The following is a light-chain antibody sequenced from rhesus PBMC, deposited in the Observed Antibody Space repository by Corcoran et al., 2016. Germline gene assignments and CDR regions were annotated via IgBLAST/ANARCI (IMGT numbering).Light chain of an antibody. CDR1: QSLSNY. J-gene: IGKJ2*01. V-gene: IGKV1S9*01. CDR3: QQGYSYPSS. Sequence: DIQMTQSPSSLSASVGDRVTITCQASQSLSNYLNWYQQKPGKIPKLLIYRACSLQSGIPSRFSGRGSGTDFTLTIRSLQPEDFATYYCQQGYSYPSSFGQGTKVEIK. CDR2: RAC.